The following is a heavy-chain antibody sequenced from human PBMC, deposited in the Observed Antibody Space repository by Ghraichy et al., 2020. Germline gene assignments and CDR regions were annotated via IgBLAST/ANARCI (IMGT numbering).Heavy chain of an antibody. CDR1: GGSISSGGYY. V-gene: IGHV4-31*03. D-gene: IGHD1-1*01. CDR3: ARGGWNDP. J-gene: IGHJ5*02. CDR2: IYYSGST. Sequence: SLNISCTVSGGSISSGGYYWSWIRQHPGKGLEWIGYIYYSGSTYYNPSLKSRVTISVDTSKNQFSLKLSSVTAADTAVYYCARGGWNDPWGQGTLVTVSS.